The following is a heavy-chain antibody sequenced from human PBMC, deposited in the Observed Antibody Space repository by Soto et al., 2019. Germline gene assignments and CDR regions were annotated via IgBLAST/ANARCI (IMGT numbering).Heavy chain of an antibody. V-gene: IGHV4-59*08. CDR1: GGSISSYY. CDR2: IYYSGST. CDR3: ARNSHGYSFYDY. J-gene: IGHJ4*02. D-gene: IGHD5-18*01. Sequence: SETLSLTCTVSGGSISSYYWSWIRQPPGKGLEWIGYIYYSGSTNYNPSLKSRVTISVDTSKNQFSLKLSSVTAADTAVYYCARNSHGYSFYDYWGQGTLGTVFS.